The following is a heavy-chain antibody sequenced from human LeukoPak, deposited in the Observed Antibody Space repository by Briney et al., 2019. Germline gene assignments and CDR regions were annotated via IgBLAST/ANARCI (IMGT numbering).Heavy chain of an antibody. V-gene: IGHV3-48*01. CDR2: ISSASNTM. CDR3: ARDGWFGDYNWFDP. Sequence: GGSLRLSCAASRFAFSSYSMNWVRQAPGKGLEWISYISSASNTMYYADSVKGRFTISRDNAKNSVYLQMNSLRAEDTAMYYCARDGWFGDYNWFDPWGQGTLVTVSS. CDR1: RFAFSSYS. D-gene: IGHD3-10*01. J-gene: IGHJ5*02.